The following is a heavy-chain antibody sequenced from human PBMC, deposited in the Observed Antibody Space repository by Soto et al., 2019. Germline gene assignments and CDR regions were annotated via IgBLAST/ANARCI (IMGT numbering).Heavy chain of an antibody. D-gene: IGHD6-6*01. CDR3: AKDGQYRTDGFDV. CDR2: LSRGGGTT. V-gene: IGHV3-23*01. J-gene: IGHJ3*01. Sequence: EAQLLESGGDWAQPGGSLRLSCAASGFTFSSHGMSWVRQAPGKGLEWIAGLSRGGGTTYYADSVKGRFTISRDSSKNTLDLIRNSLKVEDTALYYCAKDGQYRTDGFDVWGQGTMVTVSS. CDR1: GFTFSSHG.